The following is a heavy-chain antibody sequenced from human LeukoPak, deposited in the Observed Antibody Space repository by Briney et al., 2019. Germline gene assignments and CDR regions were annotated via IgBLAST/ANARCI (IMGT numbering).Heavy chain of an antibody. Sequence: ASVKVSCKASGYTFTSYDINWVRQATGQGLEWMGWMNPNSGNTGYAQKFQGRVTITRNTSISTAYMELSSLRSEDTAVYYCAGASAMVLDAFDIWGQGTMVTVSS. V-gene: IGHV1-8*03. D-gene: IGHD3-10*01. J-gene: IGHJ3*02. CDR2: MNPNSGNT. CDR3: AGASAMVLDAFDI. CDR1: GYTFTSYD.